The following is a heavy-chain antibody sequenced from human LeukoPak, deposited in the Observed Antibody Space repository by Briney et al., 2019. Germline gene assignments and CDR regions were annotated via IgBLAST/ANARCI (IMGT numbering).Heavy chain of an antibody. CDR3: AKRISGDSSGYYYRNDACDI. CDR1: GFTFSSSA. D-gene: IGHD3-22*01. J-gene: IGHJ3*02. CDR2: ISGSGGST. Sequence: PGGSLRLSCAASGFTFSSSAMSWVRHAPGKGLEWVSAISGSGGSTYYADSVKGRFTISRDNSKNTLYLQMKSLRVEDKAVYYCAKRISGDSSGYYYRNDACDIWGQGTMVTVSS. V-gene: IGHV3-23*01.